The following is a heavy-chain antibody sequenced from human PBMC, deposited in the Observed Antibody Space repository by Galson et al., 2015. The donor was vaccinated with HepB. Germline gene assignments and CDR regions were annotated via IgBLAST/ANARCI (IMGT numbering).Heavy chain of an antibody. CDR3: AKGYSKSWYSGLGY. J-gene: IGHJ4*02. CDR1: TFIFSTYS. CDR2: IYNAGDT. Sequence: SLRLSCAASTFIFSTYSMNWVRQAPGKGLEWVSVIYNAGDTYYADSVKGRFTISRDNSKNTVYLQMNSLRAEDTAMYYCAKGYSKSWYSGLGYWGQGTLVTVSS. V-gene: IGHV3-53*01. D-gene: IGHD5-12*01.